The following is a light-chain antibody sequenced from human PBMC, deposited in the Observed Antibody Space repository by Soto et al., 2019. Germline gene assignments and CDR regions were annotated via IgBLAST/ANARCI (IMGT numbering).Light chain of an antibody. J-gene: IGKJ1*01. CDR2: AAS. CDR1: QGISNY. V-gene: IGKV1-27*01. CDR3: QKYNSAPRT. Sequence: DIQMTQSPSSLSASVGDRVTITCRASQGISNYLAWYQQKPGKVPKLLIYAASTLQSGVPSRFSSSRSGTDFTLTISSLQPEDVATYCCQKYNSAPRTFGQGTKVEIK.